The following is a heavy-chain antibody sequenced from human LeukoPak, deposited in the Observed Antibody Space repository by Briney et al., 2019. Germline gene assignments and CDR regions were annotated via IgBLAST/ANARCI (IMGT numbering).Heavy chain of an antibody. Sequence: GGSLRLSCAASGFTFSSCGMHWVRQAPGKGLEWVAVIWYDGSNKYYADSVKGRFTISRDNSKNTLYLQMNSLRAEDTAVYYCARVPRDGYNYYYYYGMDVWGQGTTVTVSS. J-gene: IGHJ6*02. CDR3: ARVPRDGYNYYYYYGMDV. V-gene: IGHV3-33*01. CDR1: GFTFSSCG. D-gene: IGHD5-24*01. CDR2: IWYDGSNK.